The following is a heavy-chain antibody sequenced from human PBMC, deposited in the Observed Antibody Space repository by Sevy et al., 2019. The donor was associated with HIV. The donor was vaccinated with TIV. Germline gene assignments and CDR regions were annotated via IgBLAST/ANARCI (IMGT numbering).Heavy chain of an antibody. Sequence: ASVKVSCSTSGYTFSVHYIYWVRQAAGQGLEWMGWINPNTGDTNFSPKFQGRVTMTRDSSINTAYMGLSRLTSADTAVYFCARLRYSDPSGQYYGGGADYFDYWGQGTLVTVSS. CDR2: INPNTGDT. J-gene: IGHJ4*02. CDR3: ARLRYSDPSGQYYGGGADYFDY. D-gene: IGHD3-22*01. V-gene: IGHV1-2*02. CDR1: GYTFSVHY.